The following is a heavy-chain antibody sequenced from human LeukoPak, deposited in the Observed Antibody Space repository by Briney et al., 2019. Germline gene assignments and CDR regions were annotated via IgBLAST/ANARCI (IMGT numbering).Heavy chain of an antibody. CDR2: INWNGGST. CDR3: ARVVGAIFGVVIIRDYYYCMDV. V-gene: IGHV3-20*04. J-gene: IGHJ6*03. CDR1: GFTFDDYG. D-gene: IGHD3-3*01. Sequence: GGSLRLSCAASGFTFDDYGMSWVRQAPGKGLEWVSGINWNGGSTGYADSVKGRFTISRDNAKNSLYLQMNSLRAEDTALYYCARVVGAIFGVVIIRDYYYCMDVWGKGTTVTVSS.